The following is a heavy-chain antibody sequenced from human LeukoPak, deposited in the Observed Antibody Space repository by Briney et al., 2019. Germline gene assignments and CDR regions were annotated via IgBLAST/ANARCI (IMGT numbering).Heavy chain of an antibody. CDR3: AKDRFSISTSVTNFDY. CDR2: INSDGSST. V-gene: IGHV3-74*01. J-gene: IGHJ4*02. CDR1: GFTFSSYW. Sequence: GGSLRLSCAASGFTFSSYWMHWVRQAPGKGLVWVSRINSDGSSTSYADSVKGRFTISRDNAKNTLYLQMNSLRAEDTAVYYCAKDRFSISTSVTNFDYWGQGTLVTVSS. D-gene: IGHD4-11*01.